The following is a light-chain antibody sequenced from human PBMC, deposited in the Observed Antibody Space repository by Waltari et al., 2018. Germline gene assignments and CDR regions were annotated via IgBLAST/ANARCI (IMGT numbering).Light chain of an antibody. Sequence: DIQMTQSPSTLSASVGDTITITCRASQSISNYLAWYQQKPGKASKILIYKASSSGSGVPSRFSGSGSGTEFTLTISRLQPDDSATYYCQQYNTYSSFGQGSKLEI. CDR3: QQYNTYSS. CDR2: KAS. J-gene: IGKJ2*03. CDR1: QSISNY. V-gene: IGKV1-5*03.